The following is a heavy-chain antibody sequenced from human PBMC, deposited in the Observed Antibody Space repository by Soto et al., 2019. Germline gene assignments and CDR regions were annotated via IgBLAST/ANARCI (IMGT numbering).Heavy chain of an antibody. J-gene: IGHJ6*02. CDR1: GGTFSSYA. CDR2: IIPIFGTA. CDR3: ARDLDYYDSSGRDYYYGMDV. Sequence: QVQLVQSGAEVKKPGSSVKVSCKASGGTFSSYAISWVRQAPGQGLEWMGGIIPIFGTANYAQKFQGRVTSTADESTSTAYMELSSLRSEDTAVYYCARDLDYYDSSGRDYYYGMDVWGQGTTVTVSS. D-gene: IGHD3-22*01. V-gene: IGHV1-69*01.